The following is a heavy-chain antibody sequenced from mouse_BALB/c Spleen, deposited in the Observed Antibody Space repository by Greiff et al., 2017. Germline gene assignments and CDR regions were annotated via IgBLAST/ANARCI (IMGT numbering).Heavy chain of an antibody. CDR2: IWGGGSA. Sequence: VKLVQSGPGLVAPSHSLSISCTVSGFSLSRYSIHWVRQPPGQGLEWLGMIWGGGSADYNSALNTRMAISKDDSKSHVFLIMNSRQTDDAAVYYCARNEDCSSSGFAYWGQGTLVTVSA. V-gene: IGHV2-6-4*01. D-gene: IGHD1-1*01. CDR3: ARNEDCSSSGFAY. J-gene: IGHJ3*01. CDR1: GFSLSRYS.